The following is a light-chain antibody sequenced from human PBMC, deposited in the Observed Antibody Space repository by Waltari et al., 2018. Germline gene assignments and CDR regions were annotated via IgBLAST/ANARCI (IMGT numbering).Light chain of an antibody. V-gene: IGLV2-14*03. J-gene: IGLJ2*01. Sequence: QSALTQPASVSGSPGQSITISCTGTSSDIGSYSYVSWYQQPPGKAPKLMIYDVIYRPSGVSNRFSGSKSGNTASLTISGLQAEDEADYYCSSYSSSSIVVFGGGTKLTVL. CDR3: SSYSSSSIVV. CDR1: SSDIGSYSY. CDR2: DVI.